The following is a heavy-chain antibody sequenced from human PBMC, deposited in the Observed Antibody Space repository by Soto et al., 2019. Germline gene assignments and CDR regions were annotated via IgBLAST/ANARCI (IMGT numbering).Heavy chain of an antibody. J-gene: IGHJ5*02. Sequence: GASVKVSCKASGYTFTSYGIGWVRQAPGQGLEWMGWISAYNGNTNYAQKLQGRVTMTTDTSTSTAYMELRSLRSDDTAVYYCARDIQYYDFNKWFDPWGQGTLVTVSS. CDR1: GYTFTSYG. V-gene: IGHV1-18*01. D-gene: IGHD3-3*01. CDR2: ISAYNGNT. CDR3: ARDIQYYDFNKWFDP.